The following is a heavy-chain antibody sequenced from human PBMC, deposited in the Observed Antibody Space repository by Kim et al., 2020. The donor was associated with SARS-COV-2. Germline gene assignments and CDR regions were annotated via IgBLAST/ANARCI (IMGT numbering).Heavy chain of an antibody. CDR1: GGTFSSYA. Sequence: SVKVSCKASGGTFSSYAISWVRQAPGQGLEWMGGIIPIFGTANYAQKFQGRVTITADESTSTAYMELSSLRSEDTAVYYCARVQHGGKVTTGYYYGMDVWGQGTTVTVSS. D-gene: IGHD4-17*01. V-gene: IGHV1-69*13. CDR2: IIPIFGTA. J-gene: IGHJ6*02. CDR3: ARVQHGGKVTTGYYYGMDV.